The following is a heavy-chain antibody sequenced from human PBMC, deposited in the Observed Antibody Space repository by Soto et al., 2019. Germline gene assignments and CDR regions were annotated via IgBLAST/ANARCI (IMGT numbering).Heavy chain of an antibody. J-gene: IGHJ5*02. V-gene: IGHV2-26*01. Sequence: QVTLKESGPVLVKPTETLTLTCTVSGFSLSNARMGVSWIRQPPGKALEWLAHIFSNDEKSYSTSLKSRLTISKDPPKSQVALTMPNMDPVDTATYYCERLLGTVTTSWFAPWGQGTRVTVSS. CDR2: IFSNDEK. CDR3: ERLLGTVTTSWFAP. CDR1: GFSLSNARMG. D-gene: IGHD4-4*01.